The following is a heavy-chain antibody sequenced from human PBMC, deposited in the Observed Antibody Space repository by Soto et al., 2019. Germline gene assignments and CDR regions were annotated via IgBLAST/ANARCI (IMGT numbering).Heavy chain of an antibody. V-gene: IGHV4-39*01. CDR3: AGSHYTYSLLFDY. D-gene: IGHD5-12*01. CDR1: VASITTTGYY. J-gene: IGHJ4*02. CDR2: IYWTGST. Sequence: PSETLSLTCSVSVASITTTGYYWGCIRQPPGKRLQWIGKIYWTGSTFSHPSLTSRVFISVDTSKNQFSLRLTSVTAADTAVYYCAGSHYTYSLLFDYWGQGTLVTVSS.